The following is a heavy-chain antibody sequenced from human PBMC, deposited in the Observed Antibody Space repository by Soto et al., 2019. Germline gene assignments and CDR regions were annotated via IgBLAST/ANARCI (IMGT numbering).Heavy chain of an antibody. J-gene: IGHJ3*01. D-gene: IGHD3-10*01. V-gene: IGHV4-59*08. Sequence: SETLSLTCSVSGVSISGFYWSWIRQPPGKGLEWIGHIYYSGTTNYNPSLKSRVTISVDTSKNQFSLKLSSVTAADTALYFCARPFRAMIRGVSDAFDFWGQGTMVTVSS. CDR1: GVSISGFY. CDR2: IYYSGTT. CDR3: ARPFRAMIRGVSDAFDF.